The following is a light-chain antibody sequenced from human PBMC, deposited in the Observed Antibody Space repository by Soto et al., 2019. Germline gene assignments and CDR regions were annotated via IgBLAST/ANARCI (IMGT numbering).Light chain of an antibody. Sequence: QSALTQPASVSGSPGLSITISCTGTSSDVGAYNYVSWFQQHPGKAPKLMIFEVSNRPSGVSNRFSGSKSGNTASPTISGLQAEDEADYYCSAYTTSSSWLFGGGTKLTVL. J-gene: IGLJ3*02. CDR1: SSDVGAYNY. V-gene: IGLV2-14*01. CDR3: SAYTTSSSWL. CDR2: EVS.